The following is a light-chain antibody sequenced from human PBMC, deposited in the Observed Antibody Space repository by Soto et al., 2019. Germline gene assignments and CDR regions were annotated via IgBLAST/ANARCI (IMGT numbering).Light chain of an antibody. V-gene: IGLV2-14*03. J-gene: IGLJ2*01. CDR2: DVT. CDR3: SSFASSIPLV. Sequence: QSALTQPASVSGSPGQSITISCTGTSSDVGGYNYVSWYQQHPGKAPKLLICDVTNRPSGVSNRFSGSKSGNTASLTISGLQTEHEADYYCSSFASSIPLVFGGGTQLTVL. CDR1: SSDVGGYNY.